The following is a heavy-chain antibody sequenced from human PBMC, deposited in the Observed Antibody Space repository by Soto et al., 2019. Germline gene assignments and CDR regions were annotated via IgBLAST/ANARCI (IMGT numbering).Heavy chain of an antibody. V-gene: IGHV3-21*01. CDR2: ISSSSSYI. CDR1: GFTFSSYS. D-gene: IGHD3-10*01. J-gene: IGHJ4*02. Sequence: PGGSLRLSCAASGFTFSSYSMNWVRQAPGKGLEWVSSISSSSSYIYYADSVKGRFTISRDNAKNSLYLQMNSLRAEDTAVYYCARDQEAGSGPFDYWGQGTLVTVSS. CDR3: ARDQEAGSGPFDY.